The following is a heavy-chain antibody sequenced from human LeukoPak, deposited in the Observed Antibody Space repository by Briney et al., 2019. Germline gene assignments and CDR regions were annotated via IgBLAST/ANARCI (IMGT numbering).Heavy chain of an antibody. CDR2: IYYSVST. V-gene: IGHV4-59*02. J-gene: IGHJ3*02. CDR1: GVSVISYH. D-gene: IGHD5-12*01. Sequence: SETLSLPCTVWGVSVISYHWICIRQPPGKVLEWLGYIYYSVSTNYNPSLKSRLPISVDTSKNQFSLKMSSVTAADTAVYYCARDRIGSGYHAGDVFDIWGQGAMVTVSS. CDR3: ARDRIGSGYHAGDVFDI.